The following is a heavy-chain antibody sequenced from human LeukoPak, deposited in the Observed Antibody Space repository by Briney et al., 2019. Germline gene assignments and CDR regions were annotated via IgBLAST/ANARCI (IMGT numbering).Heavy chain of an antibody. CDR2: ISGSGSNT. D-gene: IGHD3-10*01. J-gene: IGHJ4*02. Sequence: GGSLRPSCAASRLAFSRYATSWVRQAPGKGLEWVSTISGSGSNTYYADSVKGRFTIPRHSSKNTLSVQMNTLRAEDTAVYYCAKDARGNTGSYYDYWGQGILVTVSS. CDR1: RLAFSRYA. V-gene: IGHV3-23*01. CDR3: AKDARGNTGSYYDY.